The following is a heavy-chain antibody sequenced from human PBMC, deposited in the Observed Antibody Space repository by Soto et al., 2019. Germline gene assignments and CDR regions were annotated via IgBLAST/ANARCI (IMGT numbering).Heavy chain of an antibody. Sequence: QITLKESGPTLVKPTQTLTLTCTFSGFSLSTSGVGVGWIRQPPGKALEWLALIYWDDDKRYSPSLKSRLTITKATSKNRAVRIMTNMDPVDTATYYCARSITIFVSRFILGSPLDYWGQGTLVTVSS. D-gene: IGHD3-3*01. V-gene: IGHV2-5*02. CDR2: IYWDDDK. J-gene: IGHJ4*02. CDR1: GFSLSTSGVG. CDR3: ARSITIFVSRFILGSPLDY.